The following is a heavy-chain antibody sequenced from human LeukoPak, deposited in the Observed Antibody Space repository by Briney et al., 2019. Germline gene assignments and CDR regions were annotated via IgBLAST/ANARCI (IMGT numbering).Heavy chain of an antibody. Sequence: ASVKVSCKASGYTFTSYDINWVRQATGQGLEWMGWMNPDSGNTGYAQKFQGRVTMTRNTSISTAYMELSSLRSEDTAVYYCARGETVLRYSDYYYYGMDVWGQGTTVTVSS. CDR3: ARGETVLRYSDYYYYGMDV. CDR2: MNPDSGNT. V-gene: IGHV1-8*01. J-gene: IGHJ6*02. D-gene: IGHD3-9*01. CDR1: GYTFTSYD.